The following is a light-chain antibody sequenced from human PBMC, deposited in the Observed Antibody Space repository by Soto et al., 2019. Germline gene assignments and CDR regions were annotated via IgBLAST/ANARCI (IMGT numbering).Light chain of an antibody. CDR3: QQYNDWPPWT. V-gene: IGKV1-5*03. CDR2: KAS. CDR1: QTISSW. Sequence: DIQMTQSPSTLSGSVGDRVTITCRASQTISSWLAWYQQKPGKAPKLLIYKASTLKSGVPSRFSGSGSGTDFTLTISSLLSEDFAVYYCQQYNDWPPWTFGQGTKVDIK. J-gene: IGKJ1*01.